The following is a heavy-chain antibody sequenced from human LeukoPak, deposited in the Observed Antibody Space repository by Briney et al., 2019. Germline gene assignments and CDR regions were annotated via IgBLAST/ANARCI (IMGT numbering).Heavy chain of an antibody. CDR1: GYTFTSYY. J-gene: IGHJ3*02. CDR2: INPSGGST. CDR3: ARDSSSHHHNSGAFDI. V-gene: IGHV1-46*01. D-gene: IGHD1-26*01. Sequence: ASVKVSCKASGYTFTSYYMHWVRQAPGQGLEWMGIINPSGGSTSYVQKFQGRVTMTRDTSTSTVYMELSSLRSEDTAVYYCARDSSSHHHNSGAFDIWGQGTMVTVSS.